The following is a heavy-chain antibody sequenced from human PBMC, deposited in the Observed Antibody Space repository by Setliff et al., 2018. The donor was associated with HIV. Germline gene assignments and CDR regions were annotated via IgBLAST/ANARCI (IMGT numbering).Heavy chain of an antibody. CDR3: VRAAAGLDV. CDR1: GFTLSDYY. CDR2: TTNKANNYIR. J-gene: IGHJ4*02. Sequence: HPGGSLRLSCAASGFTLSDYYIDWVRQAPGKGLEWVGRTTNKANNYIREYATSVQGRLTISRDYSKDSLFLQMDNLETEDTAVYYCVRAAAGLDVWSQGIWVTVSS. V-gene: IGHV3-72*01.